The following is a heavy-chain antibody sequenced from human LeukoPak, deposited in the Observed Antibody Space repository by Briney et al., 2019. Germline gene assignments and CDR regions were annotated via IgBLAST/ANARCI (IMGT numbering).Heavy chain of an antibody. CDR1: GFTFSSYA. V-gene: IGHV3-23*01. J-gene: IGHJ5*02. CDR2: ISGSGGST. Sequence: GSLRLSCAASGFTFSSYAMSWVRQAPGKGLEWVSAISGSGGSTYYADSVKGRFTISRDNSRNTLFLQMNSLRAEDTAVYYCAKVAEMDTILGKFDNWGQGTLVTASS. CDR3: AKVAEMDTILGKFDN. D-gene: IGHD5-24*01.